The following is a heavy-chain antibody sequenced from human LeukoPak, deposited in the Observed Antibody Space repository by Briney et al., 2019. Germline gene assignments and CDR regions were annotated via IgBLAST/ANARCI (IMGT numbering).Heavy chain of an antibody. CDR1: GGTFSSYA. Sequence: GASVKVSCKASGGTFSSYAISWVRQAPGQGLEWMGRIIPILGIANDAQKFQGRVTITADKSTSTAYMELSSLRSEDTAVYYCARGSVAAAGPNDYWGQGTLVTVSS. J-gene: IGHJ4*02. D-gene: IGHD6-13*01. CDR3: ARGSVAAAGPNDY. V-gene: IGHV1-69*04. CDR2: IIPILGIA.